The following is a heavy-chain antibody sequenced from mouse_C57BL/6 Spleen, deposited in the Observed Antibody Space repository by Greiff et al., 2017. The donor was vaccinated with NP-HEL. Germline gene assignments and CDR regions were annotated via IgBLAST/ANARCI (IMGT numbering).Heavy chain of an antibody. CDR3: ASCTTVVANWYFDV. CDR1: GFTFSSYG. D-gene: IGHD1-1*01. V-gene: IGHV5-6*01. CDR2: ISSGGSYT. J-gene: IGHJ1*03. Sequence: EVQRVESGGDLVKPGGSLKLSCAASGFTFSSYGMSWVRQTPDKRLEWVATISSGGSYTYYPDSVKGRFTISRDNAKNTLYLQLSSLKSEDTAMYYCASCTTVVANWYFDVWGTGTTVTVSS.